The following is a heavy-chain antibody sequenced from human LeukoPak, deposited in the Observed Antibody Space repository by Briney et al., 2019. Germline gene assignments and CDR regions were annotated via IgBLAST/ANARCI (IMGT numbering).Heavy chain of an antibody. D-gene: IGHD3-22*01. CDR1: GGSISSGSYY. Sequence: SETLSLTCTVSGGSISSGSYYWSWIRQPPGKGLEWIGYIYYSGSTNYNPSLKSRVTISVDTSKNQFSLKLSSVTAADTAVYYCARARNYDSSGYLGYWGQGTLVTVSS. CDR2: IYYSGST. J-gene: IGHJ4*02. V-gene: IGHV4-61*01. CDR3: ARARNYDSSGYLGY.